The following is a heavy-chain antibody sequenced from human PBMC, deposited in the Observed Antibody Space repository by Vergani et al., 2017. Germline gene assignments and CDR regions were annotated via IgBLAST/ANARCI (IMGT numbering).Heavy chain of an antibody. CDR3: ARDLLSDTYYDFWSGYYTQFDY. J-gene: IGHJ4*02. Sequence: EVQLVESGGGLVQPGGSLRLSCAASGFTFSSYSMNWVRQAPGKGLEWVSYISSSSSTIYYADSVKGRFTISRDNAKNSLYLQMNSLRAEDTAVYYCARDLLSDTYYDFWSGYYTQFDYWGQGTLVTVSS. CDR1: GFTFSSYS. CDR2: ISSSSSTI. V-gene: IGHV3-48*04. D-gene: IGHD3-3*01.